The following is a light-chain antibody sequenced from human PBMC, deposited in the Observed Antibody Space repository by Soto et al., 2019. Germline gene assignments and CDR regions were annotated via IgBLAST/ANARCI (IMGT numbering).Light chain of an antibody. CDR3: QQYNIWPYT. V-gene: IGKV3-15*01. CDR1: QSVSSL. CDR2: DTS. Sequence: IVLTQSTDTLSVSPGERATLSCGASQSVSSLLAWYQQKPRQAPRLLIYDTSTRATGIPARFSGSGSGTDFTLTISSLQSEDFAIYYCQQYNIWPYTFGQGTRLEIK. J-gene: IGKJ5*01.